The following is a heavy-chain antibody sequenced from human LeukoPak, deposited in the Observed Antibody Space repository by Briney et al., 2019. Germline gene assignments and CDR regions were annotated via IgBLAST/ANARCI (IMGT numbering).Heavy chain of an antibody. CDR2: IYHSGST. J-gene: IGHJ3*02. Sequence: KPSETLSLTCAVSGGSISSGGYSWSWIRQPPGKGLEWIGYIYHSGSTYYNPSLKSRVTISVDRSKNQFSLKLSSVTAADTAVYYCARRSDAFDIWGQGTMVTVSS. CDR3: ARRSDAFDI. CDR1: GGSISSGGYS. V-gene: IGHV4-30-2*01.